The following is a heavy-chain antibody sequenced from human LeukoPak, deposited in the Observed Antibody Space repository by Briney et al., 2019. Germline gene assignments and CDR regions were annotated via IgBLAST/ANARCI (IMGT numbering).Heavy chain of an antibody. J-gene: IGHJ4*02. D-gene: IGHD3-10*01. CDR2: IKQDGSEK. CDR1: GFTFSSYW. Sequence: GGSLRLSCAASGFTFSSYWMSWVRQAPGKGLVWVANIKQDGSEKYYVDSVKGRFTISRDNAKNSLYLQMNSLRAEDTAVYYCARHSYYYGSGSYVKYWGQGTLVTVSS. CDR3: ARHSYYYGSGSYVKY. V-gene: IGHV3-7*03.